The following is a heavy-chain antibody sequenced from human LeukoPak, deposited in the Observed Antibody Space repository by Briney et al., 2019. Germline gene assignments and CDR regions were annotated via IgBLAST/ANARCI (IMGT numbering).Heavy chain of an antibody. CDR2: INHSGST. D-gene: IGHD7-27*01. V-gene: IGHV4-34*01. CDR1: GGSFSDYY. Sequence: SETLSLTCAVYGGSFSDYYWTWIRQPPGKGLEWIGEINHSGSTNYNPSLESRVTMSVDTSKNQFSLKVSSVIAADTAVYYCARPGQLGSLYYGLDVWGQGTTVTVSS. CDR3: ARPGQLGSLYYGLDV. J-gene: IGHJ6*02.